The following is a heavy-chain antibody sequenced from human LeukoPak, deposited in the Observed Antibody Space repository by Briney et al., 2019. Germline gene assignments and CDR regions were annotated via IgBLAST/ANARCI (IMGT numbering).Heavy chain of an antibody. Sequence: SETLSLTCTVSGGSISSYYWSWIRQPPGKGLEWIGYTYTSGSTNYNPSLKSRVTISVDTSKNQFSLKLSSVTAADTAVYYCARRKDYFDYWGQGTLVTVSS. V-gene: IGHV4-4*09. CDR3: ARRKDYFDY. J-gene: IGHJ4*02. D-gene: IGHD1-14*01. CDR1: GGSISSYY. CDR2: TYTSGST.